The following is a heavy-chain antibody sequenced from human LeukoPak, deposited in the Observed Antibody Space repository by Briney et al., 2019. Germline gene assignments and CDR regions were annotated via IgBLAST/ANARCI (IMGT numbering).Heavy chain of an antibody. Sequence: GGSLRLSCTVSGFTVISNSWSWVRQAPGKGLEWVSYISSSGSTIYYADSVKGRFTISRDNAKNSLYLQMNSLRAEDTAVYYCAKGIAVADRPYYYYYMDVWGKGTTVTISS. CDR1: GFTVISNS. CDR2: ISSSGSTI. V-gene: IGHV3-11*01. CDR3: AKGIAVADRPYYYYYMDV. D-gene: IGHD6-19*01. J-gene: IGHJ6*03.